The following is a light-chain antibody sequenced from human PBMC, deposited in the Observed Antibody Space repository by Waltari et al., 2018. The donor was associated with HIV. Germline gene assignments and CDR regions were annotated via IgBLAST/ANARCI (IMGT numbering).Light chain of an antibody. CDR3: ATWDDSLSAL. Sequence: QSVLTQPPSASGTPGQRVTISCSGSTSNIGNNHVYWYQQLPGTAPKLLIYRNDQRPSGIPDRFSGSKSGTSASLAISGLRSEDEADYYCATWDDSLSALFGGGTKLTVL. CDR1: TSNIGNNH. V-gene: IGLV1-47*01. J-gene: IGLJ2*01. CDR2: RND.